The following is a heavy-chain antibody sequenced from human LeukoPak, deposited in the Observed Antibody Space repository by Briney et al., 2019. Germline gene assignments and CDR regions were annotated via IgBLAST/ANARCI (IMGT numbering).Heavy chain of an antibody. V-gene: IGHV3-23*01. D-gene: IGHD2-2*02. J-gene: IGHJ4*02. CDR2: ISGSGGST. CDR3: ASLEKGMYCSSTSCYTYY. Sequence: GGSLRLSCAASGFTFSSYAMSWVRQAPGKGLEWVSAISGSGGSTYYADSVKGRFTISRDNSKNTLYLQMNSLRAEDTAVYYCASLEKGMYCSSTSCYTYYWGQGTLVTVSS. CDR1: GFTFSSYA.